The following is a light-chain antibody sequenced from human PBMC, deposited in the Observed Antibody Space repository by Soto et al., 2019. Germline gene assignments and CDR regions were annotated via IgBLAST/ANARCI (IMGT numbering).Light chain of an antibody. V-gene: IGLV2-11*01. Sequence: QSVLTQPRSVSGSPGQSVTISCTGTSSDIGGYNYVSWYQQHPGKAPKLMIYTVTKRPSGVPDRFSGSKSDNTASLTISGLQADDEADYYRCSYAGSSSYVFGTGTKITVL. CDR2: TVT. CDR3: CSYAGSSSYV. CDR1: SSDIGGYNY. J-gene: IGLJ1*01.